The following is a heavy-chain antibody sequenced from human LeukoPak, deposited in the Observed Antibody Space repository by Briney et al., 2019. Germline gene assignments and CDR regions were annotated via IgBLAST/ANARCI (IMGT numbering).Heavy chain of an antibody. V-gene: IGHV1-3*01. CDR3: ARDALYEFGEFHFDY. D-gene: IGHD3-10*01. J-gene: IGHJ4*02. CDR2: INAGNGNT. Sequence: ASVKVSCKASGYTFTGYAMHWVRQAPGQRLEWMGWINAGNGNTKYSQKFQGRVTITRDTSASTAYMELSSLRSEDTAVYYCARDALYEFGEFHFDYWGQGTLVTVSS. CDR1: GYTFTGYA.